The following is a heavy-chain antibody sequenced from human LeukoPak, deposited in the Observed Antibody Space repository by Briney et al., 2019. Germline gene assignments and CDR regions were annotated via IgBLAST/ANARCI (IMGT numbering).Heavy chain of an antibody. Sequence: GGSLRLSCVASGFSLRGYAMHWVRQAPGKGGLEWVTMISYDGRDQYYADSVKGRFTISRDDSKNTLFLQMNSLRVEDTAMYHCAKIGLGVSFGSGFDYWGQGTLVTVTS. J-gene: IGHJ4*02. CDR1: GFSLRGYA. V-gene: IGHV3-30-3*02. CDR2: ISYDGRDQ. D-gene: IGHD3-10*01. CDR3: AKIGLGVSFGSGFDY.